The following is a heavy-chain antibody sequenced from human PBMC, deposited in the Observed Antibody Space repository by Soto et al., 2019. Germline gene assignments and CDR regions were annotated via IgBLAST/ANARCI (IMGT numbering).Heavy chain of an antibody. V-gene: IGHV1-18*01. Sequence: QVQLVQSGAEVKKPGASVKVSCKASGYTFTSYGISWVRQAPGQGLEWMGWISAYNGNKKYAQKLQGRVTMTTDTSTSTAYRELRSLRSEDTAVYYCARDLGQQLFDSWGQGTLVTVSS. D-gene: IGHD6-13*01. CDR2: ISAYNGNK. J-gene: IGHJ5*01. CDR1: GYTFTSYG. CDR3: ARDLGQQLFDS.